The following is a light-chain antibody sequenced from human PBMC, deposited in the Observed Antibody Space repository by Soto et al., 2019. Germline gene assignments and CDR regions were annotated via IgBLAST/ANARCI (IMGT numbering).Light chain of an antibody. Sequence: IQMTQSPSSLSASVGDRVTITCRASQSISSWLAWYQQKPGKAPKLLVYDASSLESGVPSRFSGSGSGTEFTLTISSLQSDDFATYYCQQYNSYSGTFGQGTKVDI. CDR2: DAS. J-gene: IGKJ1*01. CDR1: QSISSW. CDR3: QQYNSYSGT. V-gene: IGKV1-5*01.